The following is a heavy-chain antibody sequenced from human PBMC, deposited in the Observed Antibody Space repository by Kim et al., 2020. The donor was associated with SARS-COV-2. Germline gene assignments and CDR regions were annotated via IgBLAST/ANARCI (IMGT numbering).Heavy chain of an antibody. CDR1: GSTFSSYG. D-gene: IGHD3-10*01. V-gene: IGHV3-30*18. J-gene: IGHJ6*02. Sequence: GGSLRLSCAASGSTFSSYGLHWVRQAPGKGLEWVAVISHDGTNKYFADSVKGRFTISRDNSKNTLYLQMNSLRAEDTAVYYCAKDNGSGTYGPYYGMDVWDQGPTVT. CDR2: ISHDGTNK. CDR3: AKDNGSGTYGPYYGMDV.